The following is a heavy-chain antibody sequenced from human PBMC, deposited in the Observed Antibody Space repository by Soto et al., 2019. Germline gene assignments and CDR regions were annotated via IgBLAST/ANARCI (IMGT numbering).Heavy chain of an antibody. J-gene: IGHJ4*02. D-gene: IGHD5-18*01. V-gene: IGHV3-11*01. CDR3: ARGRMVTTGFDY. Sequence: PGGSLRLSCAASGFTSSDYYMRWIRQAPGKGLECVSYISSSGSTIYYEDSVKGRFTISRDKAKNSLYLQMNSLRAEDTAVYYCARGRMVTTGFDYWGQGTRVTVSS. CDR1: GFTSSDYY. CDR2: ISSSGSTI.